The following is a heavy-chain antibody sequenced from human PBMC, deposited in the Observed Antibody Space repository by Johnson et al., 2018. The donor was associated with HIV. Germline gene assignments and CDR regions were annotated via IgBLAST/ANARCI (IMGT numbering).Heavy chain of an antibody. Sequence: QVQLVESGGGVVRPGGSLRLSCAASGFTFDAYAMHWVRQAPGKGLEWVAVISYDGSNKYYADSVKGRFTISRDNSKNTLYLQMTSLRAEDTAVYYCAREPSGSYAEGTPDARFDIWGQGTMVTVSS. CDR3: AREPSGSYAEGTPDARFDI. CDR2: ISYDGSNK. V-gene: IGHV3-30*14. CDR1: GFTFDAYA. D-gene: IGHD1-26*01. J-gene: IGHJ3*02.